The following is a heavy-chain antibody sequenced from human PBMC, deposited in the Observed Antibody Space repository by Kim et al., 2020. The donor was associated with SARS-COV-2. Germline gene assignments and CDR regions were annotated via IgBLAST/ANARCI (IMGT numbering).Heavy chain of an antibody. CDR3: AAGRSDGYYYYYGMDV. CDR1: GGSISSSSYY. Sequence: SETLSLTCTVSGGSISSSSYYWGWIRQPPGKGLEWIGSIYYSGSTCYNPSLKSRVTISVDTSKNQFSLKLSSVTAADTAVYYCAAGRSDGYYYYYGMDVWGQGTTVTVSS. V-gene: IGHV4-39*01. D-gene: IGHD4-17*01. CDR2: IYYSGST. J-gene: IGHJ6*02.